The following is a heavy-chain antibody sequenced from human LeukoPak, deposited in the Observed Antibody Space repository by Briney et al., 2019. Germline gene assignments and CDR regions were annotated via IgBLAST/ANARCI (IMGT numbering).Heavy chain of an antibody. V-gene: IGHV1-69*04. CDR2: IIPILGIA. J-gene: IGHJ5*02. D-gene: IGHD2-2*01. CDR3: ARDTGYCSSTSCLNWFDP. CDR1: GCTFSSYT. Sequence: SVKVSCKASGCTFSSYTISWVRQAPGQGLEWMGRIIPILGIANYTQKFQGRVTITADKSTSTAYMELSSLRSEDTAVYHCARDTGYCSSTSCLNWFDPWGQGTLVTVSS.